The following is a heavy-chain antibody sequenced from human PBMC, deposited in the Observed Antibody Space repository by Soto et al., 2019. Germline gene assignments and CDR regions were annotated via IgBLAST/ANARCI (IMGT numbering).Heavy chain of an antibody. J-gene: IGHJ4*02. V-gene: IGHV3-74*01. D-gene: IGHD2-15*01. CDR3: ARDSWGSGLVDY. CDR2: IDGDGSST. Sequence: HPGGSLRLSCAASGFTFSEYWMHWVRQDPGKGLVWVSRIDGDGSSTYYADSVKGRFTISRDNAKNTLYLQMNSLRADDAALYYCARDSWGSGLVDYWGQGTLVTVSS. CDR1: GFTFSEYW.